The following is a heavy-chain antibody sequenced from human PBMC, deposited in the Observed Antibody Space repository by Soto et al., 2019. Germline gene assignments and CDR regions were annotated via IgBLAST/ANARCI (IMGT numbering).Heavy chain of an antibody. J-gene: IGHJ4*02. D-gene: IGHD6-6*01. CDR3: ATRRAAPRTPYYFNY. V-gene: IGHV3-73*01. Sequence: EVQLVESGGGLVQPGGSLKLSCAVSGLTFSDSAIHWVRQTSGRGLEWIGRIRGKDYKYATSYAASVSARFTIFRDDSRNTAFLQMNSLKTEDTALYYCATRRAAPRTPYYFNYWGQGTPVTVSS. CDR2: IRGKDYKYAT. CDR1: GLTFSDSA.